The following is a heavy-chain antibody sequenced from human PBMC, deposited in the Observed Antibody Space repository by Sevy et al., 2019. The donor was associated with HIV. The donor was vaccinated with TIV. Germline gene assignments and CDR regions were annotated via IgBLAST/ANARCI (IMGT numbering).Heavy chain of an antibody. CDR2: VHYSGRT. Sequence: SETLSLTCTVSGGSMTGYYRSWIRQSPEKGLEYIGYVHYSGRTNYTPSFKSRVTISVDTAKNQFSLKVTSVTAADTAVYYCARGRDGHNYSSDYWGQGTLVTVSS. CDR3: ARGRDGHNYSSDY. CDR1: GGSMTGYY. J-gene: IGHJ4*02. D-gene: IGHD2-21*01. V-gene: IGHV4-59*01.